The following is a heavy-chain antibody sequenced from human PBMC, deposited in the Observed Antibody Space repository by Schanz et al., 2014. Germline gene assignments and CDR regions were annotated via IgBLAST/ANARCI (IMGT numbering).Heavy chain of an antibody. D-gene: IGHD2-15*01. CDR1: GFTFSAYA. V-gene: IGHV3-23*01. Sequence: EVQLLESGGGLVQPGGSLRLSCAASGFTFSAYAMTWVRQIPGKGLELVSAISASGGTTYYADSVKGRFTISRDNSKNTRYLQMNSLRAEDTAVYYCAKTPREYCNYDNCPNWFDSWGQGTLXTASS. CDR2: ISASGGTT. J-gene: IGHJ5*01. CDR3: AKTPREYCNYDNCPNWFDS.